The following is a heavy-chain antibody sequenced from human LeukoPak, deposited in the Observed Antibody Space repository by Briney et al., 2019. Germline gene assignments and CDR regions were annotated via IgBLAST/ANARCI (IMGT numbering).Heavy chain of an antibody. CDR3: ARDQPYQLLYYYYYYMDV. Sequence: PGGSLRLSCEASGFTFSSYWMTWVRQAPGKGLEWVANIKQDGSEKYYVDSVKGRFTISRDNAKNSLYLQMNSLRAEDTAVYYCARDQPYQLLYYYYYYMDVWGKGTTVTVSS. CDR1: GFTFSSYW. D-gene: IGHD2-2*01. V-gene: IGHV3-7*03. CDR2: IKQDGSEK. J-gene: IGHJ6*03.